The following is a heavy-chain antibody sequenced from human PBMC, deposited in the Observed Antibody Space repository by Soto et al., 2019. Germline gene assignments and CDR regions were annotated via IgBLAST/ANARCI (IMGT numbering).Heavy chain of an antibody. CDR2: IKSKTDGGTT. Sequence: PGGSLRLSCAASGFTFSNAWMSWVRQAPGKGLEWVGRIKSKTDGGTTDYAAPVKGRFTISRDDSKNTLYLQMNSLKTEDTAVYYCTTILITMVRGVIIHPGVSAFDIWGQGTMVTVSS. CDR1: GFTFSNAW. D-gene: IGHD3-10*01. J-gene: IGHJ3*02. CDR3: TTILITMVRGVIIHPGVSAFDI. V-gene: IGHV3-15*01.